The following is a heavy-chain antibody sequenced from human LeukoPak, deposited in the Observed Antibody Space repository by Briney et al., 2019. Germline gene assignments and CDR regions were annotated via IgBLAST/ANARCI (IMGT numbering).Heavy chain of an antibody. V-gene: IGHV3-33*06. CDR1: GFTFSSYG. Sequence: GGSLRLSCAASGFTFSSYGMHWVRQAPGKGLEWVAVIWYDGSNKYYADSVKGRFTISRDNSKNTLYLRMNSLRADDTAVYYCAKEGPGGGGYFDDWGQGTLVTVSS. CDR3: AKEGPGGGGYFDD. J-gene: IGHJ4*02. D-gene: IGHD3-16*01. CDR2: IWYDGSNK.